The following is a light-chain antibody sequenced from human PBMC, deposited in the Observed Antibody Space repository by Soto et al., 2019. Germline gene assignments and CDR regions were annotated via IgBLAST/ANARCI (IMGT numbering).Light chain of an antibody. V-gene: IGKV1-5*03. CDR2: KAS. CDR3: QQYNSYPVT. Sequence: DIQMTQSPSTLSASVGDRVTITCRASQTTRSWLAWYQQKPGKAPKLLIYKASSLESGVPSRFSGSGSGTEFTLTISSLQPDDFATYYCQQYNSYPVTFGQGTKLEMK. J-gene: IGKJ2*01. CDR1: QTTRSW.